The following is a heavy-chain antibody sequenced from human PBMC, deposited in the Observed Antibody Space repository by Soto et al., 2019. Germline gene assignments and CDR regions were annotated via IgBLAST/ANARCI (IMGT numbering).Heavy chain of an antibody. CDR2: IYYSGST. J-gene: IGHJ4*02. CDR3: ARGHIVPAYYFDY. V-gene: IGHV4-31*03. CDR1: GGSISSGGYY. Sequence: TLSLTCTVSGGSISSGGYYWSWIRQHPGKGLEWIGYIYYSGSTYYNPSLKSRVTISVDTSKNQFSLKLSSVTAADTAVYYCARGHIVPAYYFDYWGQGTLVTVSS. D-gene: IGHD2-8*01.